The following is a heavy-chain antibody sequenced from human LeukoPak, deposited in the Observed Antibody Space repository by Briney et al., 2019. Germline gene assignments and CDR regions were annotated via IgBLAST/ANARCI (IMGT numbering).Heavy chain of an antibody. Sequence: GGSLRLSCAASGFTFSSYSMNWVRQAPGKGLEWVSSISSSSSYIYYSDSVKGRFTISRDNSKNTLYLQMNSLRAEDTAVYYCARRAGAYSHPYDYWAKGTLVTVSS. J-gene: IGHJ4*02. CDR1: GFTFSSYS. CDR2: ISSSSSYI. CDR3: ARRAGAYSHPYDY. D-gene: IGHD4/OR15-4a*01. V-gene: IGHV3-21*04.